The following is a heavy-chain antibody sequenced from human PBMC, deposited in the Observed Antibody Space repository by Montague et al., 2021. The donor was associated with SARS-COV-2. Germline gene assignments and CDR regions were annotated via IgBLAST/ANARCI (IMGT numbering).Heavy chain of an antibody. CDR2: VDSAGST. D-gene: IGHD2-8*02. CDR1: AGSLSSRSNY. J-gene: IGHJ4*02. V-gene: IGHV4-39*07. Sequence: SKTLSLTCTVSAGSLSSRSNYWGWIRQPPGMGLQWIGSVDSAGSTYYSPSLKSRVTISLDTSKNQFSLKLSSVTVADTAVYYCARDEDNRYWYKYWGQGALVTVSS. CDR3: ARDEDNRYWYKY.